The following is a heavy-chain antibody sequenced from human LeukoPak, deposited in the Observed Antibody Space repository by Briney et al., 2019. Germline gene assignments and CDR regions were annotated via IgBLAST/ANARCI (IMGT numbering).Heavy chain of an antibody. CDR2: ISWNSGSI. D-gene: IGHD1-1*01. Sequence: PGGSLRLSCAASGFTVSSNYMSWVRQAPGKGLEWVSGISWNSGSIGYADSVKGRFTISRDNAKNSLYLQMNSLRAEDTALYYCAKVGQLERPLFGAFDIWGQGTMVTVSS. CDR1: GFTVSSNY. V-gene: IGHV3-9*01. J-gene: IGHJ3*02. CDR3: AKVGQLERPLFGAFDI.